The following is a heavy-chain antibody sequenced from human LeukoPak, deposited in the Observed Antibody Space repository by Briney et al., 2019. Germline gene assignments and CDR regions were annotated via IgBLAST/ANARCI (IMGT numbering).Heavy chain of an antibody. CDR3: ARDSGYSSSWSFDP. V-gene: IGHV7-4-1*02. CDR2: VNTNTGNP. D-gene: IGHD6-13*01. Sequence: GVSVKVSCKASGYTFTSYAMNWVRQAPGQGLEWMGWVNTNTGNPTYAQGFTGRFVFSLDTSVSTAYLQISSLKAEDTAVYYCARDSGYSSSWSFDPWGQGTLVTVSS. J-gene: IGHJ5*02. CDR1: GYTFTSYA.